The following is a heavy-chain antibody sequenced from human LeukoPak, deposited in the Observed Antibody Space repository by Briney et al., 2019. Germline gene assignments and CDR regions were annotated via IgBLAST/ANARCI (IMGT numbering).Heavy chain of an antibody. D-gene: IGHD2-21*01. V-gene: IGHV3-23*01. J-gene: IGHJ4*02. Sequence: GGSLRLSCAASGFTFTYYTMNWVRQAPGKGLEWVSAISGSGGSTYYADSVKGRFTISRDNSKNTLYLQMNSLRAEDTAVYYCAKKKLSIYYYFDYWGQGTLVTVSS. CDR3: AKKKLSIYYYFDY. CDR1: GFTFTYYT. CDR2: ISGSGGST.